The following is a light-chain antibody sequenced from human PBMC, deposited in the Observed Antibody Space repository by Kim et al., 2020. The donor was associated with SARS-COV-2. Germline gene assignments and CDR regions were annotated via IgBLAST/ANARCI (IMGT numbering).Light chain of an antibody. Sequence: PGQTASITCGGNNIGSKSVHWYLQRPGQAPVLVISYDSDRPSGIPERFSGSNSGNTATLTISRVEAGDEADYYCQVWDSSSDHLVFGGGTKVTVL. CDR2: YDS. V-gene: IGLV3-21*04. CDR1: NIGSKS. J-gene: IGLJ3*02. CDR3: QVWDSSSDHLV.